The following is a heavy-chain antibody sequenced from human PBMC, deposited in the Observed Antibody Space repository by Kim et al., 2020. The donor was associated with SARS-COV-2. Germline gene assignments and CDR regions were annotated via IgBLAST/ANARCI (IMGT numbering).Heavy chain of an antibody. V-gene: IGHV7-4-1*02. CDR2: INTNTGNP. CDR1: GYTFTRYA. D-gene: IGHD3-9*01. Sequence: ASVKVSCKASGYTFTRYAINWVRQAPGQGLEWMGWINTNTGNPTYARGFTGRFVFSLDTSVSTAYLQISSLKAEDTAVYYCARRDDTSLLDYWGQGTLVTVSS. J-gene: IGHJ4*02. CDR3: ARRDDTSLLDY.